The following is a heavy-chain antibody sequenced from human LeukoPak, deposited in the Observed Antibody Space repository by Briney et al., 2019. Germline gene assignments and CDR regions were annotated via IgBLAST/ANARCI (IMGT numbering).Heavy chain of an antibody. CDR3: AKDDWVRGGLITSNYFDY. V-gene: IGHV3-23*01. D-gene: IGHD3-10*01. CDR1: AFTFISYV. J-gene: IGHJ4*02. Sequence: GGSLRLSCAASAFTFISYVMSWVRQAPGKGLEWVSTTSSSGANTDYADSVKGRFTISRDNSKNTLYLQMNSLRAEDTAVYYCAKDDWVRGGLITSNYFDYWGRGTLVTVSS. CDR2: TSSSGANT.